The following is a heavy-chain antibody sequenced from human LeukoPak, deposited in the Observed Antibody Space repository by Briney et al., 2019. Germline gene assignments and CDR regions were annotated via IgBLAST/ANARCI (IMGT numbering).Heavy chain of an antibody. CDR2: IYPGDSDT. CDR3: ARNLGRDFWSGYYYY. Sequence: GASLQISCKGSGYSFTSYWIGWVRQLPGKGLEWMGIIYPGDSDTRYSPSFQGQVTISADKSISTAYLQWSSLKASDTAMYYCARNLGRDFWSGYYYYWGQGTLVTVSS. D-gene: IGHD3-3*01. V-gene: IGHV5-51*01. J-gene: IGHJ4*02. CDR1: GYSFTSYW.